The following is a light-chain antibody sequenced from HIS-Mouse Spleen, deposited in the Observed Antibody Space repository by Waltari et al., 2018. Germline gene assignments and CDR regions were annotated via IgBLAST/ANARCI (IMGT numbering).Light chain of an antibody. CDR3: SSYTSSSPL. CDR1: SSHVGGYNY. Sequence: QSALTQPASVSGSPGQSITISCTGTSSHVGGYNYVSWYQQHPGKAPKLMIYDVSNRPSGVSNRFSGSKSGNTASLTISGLQAEDEADYYCSSYTSSSPLFGGGTKLTVL. V-gene: IGLV2-14*03. CDR2: DVS. J-gene: IGLJ2*01.